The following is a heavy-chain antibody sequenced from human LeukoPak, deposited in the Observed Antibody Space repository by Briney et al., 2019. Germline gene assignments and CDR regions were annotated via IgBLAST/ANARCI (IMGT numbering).Heavy chain of an antibody. V-gene: IGHV3-21*04. D-gene: IGHD3-3*01. CDR2: ISSSSSYI. Sequence: GGSLRLSCAASGFTFSSYSMNWVRQAPGKGLEWVSSISSSSSYIYYADSVKGRFTISRDNAKNSLYLQMNSLRAEDTALYYCARSPLEWLLYGDSYYFDYWGQRTLVTVSS. J-gene: IGHJ4*02. CDR1: GFTFSSYS. CDR3: ARSPLEWLLYGDSYYFDY.